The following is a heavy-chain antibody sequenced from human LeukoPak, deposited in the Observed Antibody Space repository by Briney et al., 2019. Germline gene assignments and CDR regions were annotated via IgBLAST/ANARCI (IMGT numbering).Heavy chain of an antibody. D-gene: IGHD2-2*01. V-gene: IGHV3-20*04. J-gene: IGHJ4*02. CDR1: GFTFDDYG. CDR3: ARAGYCSGTSCLFDY. Sequence: GGSLRLSCAASGFTFDDYGMSWVRQAPGKGLEWDSGINWNGGSTGYADSVKGRFTISRDNAKNSLYLQMNSLRAEDTALYYCARAGYCSGTSCLFDYWGQGTLVTVSS. CDR2: INWNGGST.